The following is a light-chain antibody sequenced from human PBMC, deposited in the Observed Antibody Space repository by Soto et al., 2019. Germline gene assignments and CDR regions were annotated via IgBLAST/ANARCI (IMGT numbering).Light chain of an antibody. CDR2: DIS. J-gene: IGLJ2*01. Sequence: QSAMTQPRSVSGSPGQSVTISCTGTSSDVGIYNNVSWYQQHPGKAPKLMIYDISELPSGVPDRFSGSKSGNTASLTISGLQAEDEADYYCCSYAGSYTLVFGGGTKLTVL. CDR3: CSYAGSYTLV. V-gene: IGLV2-11*01. CDR1: SSDVGIYNN.